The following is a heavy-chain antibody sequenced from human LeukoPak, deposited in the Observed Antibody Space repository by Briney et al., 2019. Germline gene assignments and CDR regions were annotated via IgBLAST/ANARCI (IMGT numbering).Heavy chain of an antibody. D-gene: IGHD2-2*01. CDR1: GGSISSNNW. J-gene: IGHJ6*02. CDR2: IYHSGSP. V-gene: IGHV4-4*02. CDR3: ARAKPCLGYCSSTSWFRYYYYGMDV. Sequence: SGTLSLTCAVSGGSISSNNWWGWVRQPPGKGLEWIGEIYHSGSPNYNPSLKSRVTISVDKSRNHFSLNLSSVTAADTAVYYCARAKPCLGYCSSTSWFRYYYYGMDVWGQGTTVTVSS.